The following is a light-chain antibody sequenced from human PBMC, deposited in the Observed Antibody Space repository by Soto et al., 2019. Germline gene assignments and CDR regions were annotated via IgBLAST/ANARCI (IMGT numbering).Light chain of an antibody. Sequence: EIVLTQSPATLSLSPWERATLSCRASQSVSSYLAWYQQKPGQAPRLLIYDASSRATGIPARFSGSGSGTDFTLTISSLEPEDFAVYYCQQRSVWPITFGQGTRVEIK. CDR3: QQRSVWPIT. V-gene: IGKV3-11*01. CDR1: QSVSSY. J-gene: IGKJ5*01. CDR2: DAS.